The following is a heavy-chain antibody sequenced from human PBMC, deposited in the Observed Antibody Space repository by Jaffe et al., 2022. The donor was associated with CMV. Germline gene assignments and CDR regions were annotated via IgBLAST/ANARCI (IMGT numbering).Heavy chain of an antibody. CDR2: INPSGGST. CDR1: GYTFTSYY. Sequence: QVQLVQSGAEVKKPGASVKVSCKASGYTFTSYYMHWVRQAPGQGLEWMGIINPSGGSTSYAQKFQGRVTMTRDTSTSTVYMELSSLRSEDTAVYYCARGVGGSGYSFEYYYYYYGMDVWGQGTTVTVSS. CDR3: ARGVGGSGYSFEYYYYYYGMDV. J-gene: IGHJ6*02. D-gene: IGHD3-3*01. V-gene: IGHV1-46*01.